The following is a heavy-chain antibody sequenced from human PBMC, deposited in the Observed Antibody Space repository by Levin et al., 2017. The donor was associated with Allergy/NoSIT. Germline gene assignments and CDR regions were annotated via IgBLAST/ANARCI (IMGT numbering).Heavy chain of an antibody. CDR3: ARQPLRSPTEWLLGNWYFDL. Sequence: PSETLSLTCTVSGGSIRTSDYYWGWIRQPPGMGLEWIGSVYYSGYTYYRPFLRSRVTISIDTSKNQFSLKLSSLIDADTAVYSWARQPLRSPTEWLLGNWYFDLWGRGTLVTVSS. V-gene: IGHV4-39*01. J-gene: IGHJ2*01. CDR1: GGSIRTSDYY. D-gene: IGHD3-3*01. CDR2: VYYSGYT.